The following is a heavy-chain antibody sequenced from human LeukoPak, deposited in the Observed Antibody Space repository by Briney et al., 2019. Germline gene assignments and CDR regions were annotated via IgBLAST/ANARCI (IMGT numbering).Heavy chain of an antibody. CDR1: GYTFTDYY. J-gene: IGHJ5*02. Sequence: ASVRVSCKASGYTFTDYYIHWVQQAPGKGLEWVGRLDPEDGETKYPERFQVRVTLTADTSTDTAYMELRSLRSEDTALYYCATVPKRSCSGGTCYRRDWFEPWGQGTLVTVYS. CDR2: LDPEDGET. V-gene: IGHV1-69-2*01. CDR3: ATVPKRSCSGGTCYRRDWFEP. D-gene: IGHD2-15*01.